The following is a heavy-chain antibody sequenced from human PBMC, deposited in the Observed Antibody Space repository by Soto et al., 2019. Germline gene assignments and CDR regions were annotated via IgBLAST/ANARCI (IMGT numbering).Heavy chain of an antibody. D-gene: IGHD6-19*01. J-gene: IGHJ6*01. CDR1: GFTFSSYA. Sequence: WGSLGLACASSGFTFSSYAMIWVRQAPGKGLDWVSAISGSGGSTYYADSVKGRFTISRDNSKNTLYLQMNSLRAEDTAVYYCAKVAVAGPTSYHYGMDVWGQGTTVTVSS. CDR3: AKVAVAGPTSYHYGMDV. CDR2: ISGSGGST. V-gene: IGHV3-23*01.